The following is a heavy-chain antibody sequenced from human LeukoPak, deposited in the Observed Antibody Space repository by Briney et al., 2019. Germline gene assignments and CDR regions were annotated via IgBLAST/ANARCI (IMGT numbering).Heavy chain of an antibody. CDR1: GFTFTSYA. CDR3: ATDRAYYDSGGYYY. V-gene: IGHV3-23*01. CDR2: ISGSGGTT. Sequence: GGSLRLSCAASGFTFTSYAMTWVRQAPGKGLEWVSTISGSGGTTYYADSVKGRFTISRHNSERSVYLQMNSLRAEDTAVYYCATDRAYYDSGGYYYWGQGTLVTVSS. J-gene: IGHJ4*02. D-gene: IGHD3-22*01.